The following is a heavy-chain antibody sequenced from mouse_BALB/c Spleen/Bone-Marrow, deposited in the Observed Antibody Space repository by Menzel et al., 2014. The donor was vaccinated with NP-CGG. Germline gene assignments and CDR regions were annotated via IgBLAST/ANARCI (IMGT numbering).Heavy chain of an antibody. D-gene: IGHD2-3*01. Sequence: QVQLKESGAELVRPGASVKLSCKASGYTFTSYWMNWVKQRPEHGLEWIGRHDPYHSETHYNQKFKDKAVFTEDKSSSTAYMQLSSLTSEESAVYYCASYDGFCKGDWSLDEWGAGTTVTVSS. CDR2: HDPYHSET. CDR3: ASYDGFCKGDWSLDE. CDR1: GYTFTSYW. J-gene: IGHJ1*01. V-gene: IGHV1-74*01.